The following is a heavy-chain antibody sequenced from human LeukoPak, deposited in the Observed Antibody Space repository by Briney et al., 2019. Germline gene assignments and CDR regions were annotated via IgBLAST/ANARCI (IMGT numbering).Heavy chain of an antibody. CDR1: GFTFTTYW. D-gene: IGHD2-2*01. Sequence: GGSLRLSCAASGFTFTTYWMHWVRQAPGKGLVWVSHISGDGRTTNSADSVKGRFTISRDNAKSTLYLQMNSLRAEDSAVYYCVFQRLPNVHWGQGTLVAVSS. CDR2: ISGDGRTT. J-gene: IGHJ1*01. V-gene: IGHV3-74*01. CDR3: VFQRLPNVH.